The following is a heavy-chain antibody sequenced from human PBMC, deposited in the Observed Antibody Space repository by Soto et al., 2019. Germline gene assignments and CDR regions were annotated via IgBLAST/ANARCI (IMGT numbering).Heavy chain of an antibody. V-gene: IGHV4-59*08. Sequence: SETLSLTCAVSGGSISGYYWSWIRQPPGKGLEWIGYIYYSGSTNYNPSLKSRVTISVDTSKNQFSLRLSSVTAADTAVYYCARRYLRFEEAFDIWGQGTMVTVSS. CDR1: GGSISGYY. CDR2: IYYSGST. CDR3: ARRYLRFEEAFDI. J-gene: IGHJ3*02. D-gene: IGHD3-3*01.